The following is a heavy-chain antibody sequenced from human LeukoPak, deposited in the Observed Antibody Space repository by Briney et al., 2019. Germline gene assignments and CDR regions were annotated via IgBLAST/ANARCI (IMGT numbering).Heavy chain of an antibody. J-gene: IGHJ4*02. D-gene: IGHD3-10*01. CDR2: IYYSGST. Sequence: SQTLSLTCTVSGGSISSGGYYWSWIRQHPGKGLEWIGYIYYSGSTYYNPSLKSRVTISVDTSENQFSLKLSSVTVADTAVYYCARVQLWFGEPHSGVYYFDYWGQGTLVTVSS. V-gene: IGHV4-31*03. CDR3: ARVQLWFGEPHSGVYYFDY. CDR1: GGSISSGGYY.